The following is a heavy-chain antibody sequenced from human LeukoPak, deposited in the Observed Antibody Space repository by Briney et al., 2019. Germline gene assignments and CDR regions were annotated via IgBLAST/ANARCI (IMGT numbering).Heavy chain of an antibody. J-gene: IGHJ6*02. Sequence: SGGSLRLSCAASGFTFSSYGMPWVRQAPGKGLEWVAVIWYDGSNKYYADSVKGRFTISRDNSKNTLYLQMNSLRAEDTAVYYCAKQYYDSSGYYYYYYYGMDVWGQGTTVTVSS. V-gene: IGHV3-33*06. CDR1: GFTFSSYG. CDR2: IWYDGSNK. D-gene: IGHD3-22*01. CDR3: AKQYYDSSGYYYYYYYGMDV.